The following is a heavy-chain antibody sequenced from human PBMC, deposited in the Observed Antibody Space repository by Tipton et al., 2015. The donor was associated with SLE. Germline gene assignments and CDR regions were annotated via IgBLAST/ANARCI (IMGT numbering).Heavy chain of an antibody. D-gene: IGHD6-25*01. J-gene: IGHJ4*02. CDR3: ASGWPRGSEGRYFDY. CDR1: GFTVSSNY. CDR2: IYSGGST. Sequence: SLRLSCAASGFTVSSNYMSWVRQAPGKGLEWVSVIYSGGSTYYADSVKGRFTISRDNSKNTLYLQMNSLRAEDTAVYYCASGWPRGSEGRYFDYWGQGTLVTVSS. V-gene: IGHV3-53*05.